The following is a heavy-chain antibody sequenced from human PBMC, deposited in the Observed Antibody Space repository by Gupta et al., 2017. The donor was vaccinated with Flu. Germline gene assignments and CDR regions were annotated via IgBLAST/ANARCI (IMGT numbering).Heavy chain of an antibody. CDR3: ARGTTVTTSDYYNYGMDV. V-gene: IGHV4-39*01. D-gene: IGHD4-17*01. J-gene: IGHJ6*02. CDR2: IYYGGNT. Sequence: PGKGLDGIGSIYYGGNTYYSPSLKSRVTISVDTSKNQFSLKLSTVTAADTAVYYCARGTTVTTSDYYNYGMDVWGQGTTVTVSS.